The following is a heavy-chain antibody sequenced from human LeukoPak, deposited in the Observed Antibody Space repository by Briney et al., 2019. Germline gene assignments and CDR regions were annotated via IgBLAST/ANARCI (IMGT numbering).Heavy chain of an antibody. J-gene: IGHJ5*02. D-gene: IGHD3-10*01. CDR1: GYTFINNW. CDR3: ARDNSVGDIAWWFDP. CDR2: INPTGTTT. Sequence: ASVKVSCRASGYTFINNWMHWVRQAPGQGLEWVGLINPTGTTTLYAQKFQGRVTLTRDMSTSTDYMELRSLKSEDTAVYYCARDNSVGDIAWWFDPWGQGTLVTVSS. V-gene: IGHV1-46*01.